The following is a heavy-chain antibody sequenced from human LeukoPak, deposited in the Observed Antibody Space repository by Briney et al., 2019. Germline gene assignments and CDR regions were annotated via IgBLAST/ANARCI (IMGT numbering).Heavy chain of an antibody. V-gene: IGHV3-30-3*01. Sequence: GRSLTLSCLASGYAYRRYAMHWVRPPRAKRPEWVAAISTDGSNRYYADSVKGRFTFSRDNTKKTLYRQMSSLRVEDTATYYGARVQSGSDAFDIWGQGRMVTV. CDR2: ISTDGSNR. CDR3: ARVQSGSDAFDI. J-gene: IGHJ3*02. CDR1: GYAYRRYA.